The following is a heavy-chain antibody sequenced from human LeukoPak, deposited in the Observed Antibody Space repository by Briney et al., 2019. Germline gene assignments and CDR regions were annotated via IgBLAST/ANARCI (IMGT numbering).Heavy chain of an antibody. D-gene: IGHD3-3*01. V-gene: IGHV4-34*01. CDR3: ARGGLGITIFGVVNTYNWFDP. CDR1: GGSFSGYY. Sequence: SETLSLTCAVYGGSFSGYYWSWIRQPPGKGLEWIGEINHSGSTNYNPPLKSRVTISVDTSKNQFSLKLSSVTAADTAVYYCARGGLGITIFGVVNTYNWFDPWGQGTLVTVSS. CDR2: INHSGST. J-gene: IGHJ5*02.